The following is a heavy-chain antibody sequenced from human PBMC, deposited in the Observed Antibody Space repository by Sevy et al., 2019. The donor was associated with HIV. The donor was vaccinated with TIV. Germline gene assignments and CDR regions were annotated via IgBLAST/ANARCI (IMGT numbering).Heavy chain of an antibody. J-gene: IGHJ6*02. Sequence: GGSLRLSCAASGFTFSSYGMHWVRQAPGKGLEWVAVIWYDGSNKYYADSVKGRFTISRDNSKNTLYLQMNSLGAEDTAVYYCARDGDYSYYYGMDVWGQGTTVTVSS. V-gene: IGHV3-33*01. CDR3: ARDGDYSYYYGMDV. D-gene: IGHD4-17*01. CDR1: GFTFSSYG. CDR2: IWYDGSNK.